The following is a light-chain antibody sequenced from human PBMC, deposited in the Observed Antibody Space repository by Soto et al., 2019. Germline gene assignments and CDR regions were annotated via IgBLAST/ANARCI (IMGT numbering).Light chain of an antibody. V-gene: IGKV1-5*01. J-gene: IGKJ1*01. CDR2: DAS. Sequence: DIQMTQSPSTLSASVGDRATITCRASQSISSWLAWYQQKPGKAPELLIYDASSLESGVPSRFSGSGSGTEFTLTISSLQPDDFATYYCQQYISYSRTFGQGTMLDIK. CDR3: QQYISYSRT. CDR1: QSISSW.